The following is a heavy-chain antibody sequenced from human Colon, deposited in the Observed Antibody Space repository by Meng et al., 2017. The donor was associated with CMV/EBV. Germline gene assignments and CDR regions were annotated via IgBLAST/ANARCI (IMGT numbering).Heavy chain of an antibody. Sequence: LRLSCTVSGGSISSSSYYWGWIRQPPGKGLEWIGSIYYSGSTYYNPSLKSRVTISVDTSKNQFSLKLSSVTAADTAVYYCARRGVGATNYQVDYWGQGTLVTVSS. D-gene: IGHD1-26*01. CDR3: ARRGVGATNYQVDY. J-gene: IGHJ4*02. V-gene: IGHV4-39*01. CDR1: GGSISSSSYY. CDR2: IYYSGST.